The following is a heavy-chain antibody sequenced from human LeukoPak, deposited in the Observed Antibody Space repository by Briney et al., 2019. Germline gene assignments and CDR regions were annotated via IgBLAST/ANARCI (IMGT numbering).Heavy chain of an antibody. CDR1: GFSFSSYW. V-gene: IGHV3-23*01. D-gene: IGHD3-10*01. CDR3: ARSEIWFGELIPFDY. Sequence: GGSLRLSCAASGFSFSSYWMSWVRQAPGKGLEWVSAISGSGGSTYYADSVKGRFTISRDNSKNTLYLQMNSLRAEDTAVYYCARSEIWFGELIPFDYWGQGTLVTVSS. J-gene: IGHJ4*02. CDR2: ISGSGGST.